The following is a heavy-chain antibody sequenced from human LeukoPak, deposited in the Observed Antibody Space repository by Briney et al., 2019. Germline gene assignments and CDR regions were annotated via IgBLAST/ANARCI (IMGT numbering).Heavy chain of an antibody. CDR3: ARESGEYSSSPYDY. CDR2: MNPNSVNT. V-gene: IGHV1-8*01. D-gene: IGHD6-6*01. Sequence: GASVKVSCKASGYTFTSYDINWVRQATGQGLEWMGWMNPNSVNTGYAQKFQGRVTMTRNTSISTAYMELSTLRSEDTAVYYCARESGEYSSSPYDYWGQGTLVTVSS. J-gene: IGHJ4*02. CDR1: GYTFTSYD.